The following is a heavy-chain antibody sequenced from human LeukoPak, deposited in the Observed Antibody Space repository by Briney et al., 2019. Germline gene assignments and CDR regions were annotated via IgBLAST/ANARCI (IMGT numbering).Heavy chain of an antibody. J-gene: IGHJ3*02. Sequence: SQTLSLTCAISGDTVSSNSAAWNWIRQSPSRGLEWLGRTYYRSKWYNDYAVSVKSRITINPDTSKNQFSLQLNSVTPEDTAVYYCARAQTGKREWLYAFDIWGLGTMVTVSS. CDR2: TYYRSKWYN. CDR1: GDTVSSNSAA. V-gene: IGHV6-1*01. CDR3: ARAQTGKREWLYAFDI. D-gene: IGHD3-3*01.